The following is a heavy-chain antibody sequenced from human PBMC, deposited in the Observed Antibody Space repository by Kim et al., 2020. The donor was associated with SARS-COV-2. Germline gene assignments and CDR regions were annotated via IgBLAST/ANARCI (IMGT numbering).Heavy chain of an antibody. V-gene: IGHV4-34*01. CDR2: INHSGST. Sequence: SETLSLTCAVYGGSFSGYYWSWIRQPPGKGLEWIGEINHSGSTNYNPSLKSRVTISVDTSKNQFSLKLSSVTAADTAVYYCARGGAKLLSDLGWFDPWGQGTLVTVSS. CDR1: GGSFSGYY. J-gene: IGHJ5*02. D-gene: IGHD2-2*01. CDR3: ARGGAKLLSDLGWFDP.